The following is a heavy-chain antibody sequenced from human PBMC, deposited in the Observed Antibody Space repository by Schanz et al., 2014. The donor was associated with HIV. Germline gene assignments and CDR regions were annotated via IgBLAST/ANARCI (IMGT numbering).Heavy chain of an antibody. Sequence: VQLVESGGGVVQPGRSLRLSCAASGFTFRSYAMHWVRQAPGKGLEWLSRISNSGSLKSYADSVKGRFTISRDNAKNLLYLQLNSLRDDDTAVYYCARDCLGGCPADYWGQGTLIIVSS. J-gene: IGHJ4*02. CDR1: GFTFRSYA. CDR3: ARDCLGGCPADY. CDR2: ISNSGSLK. D-gene: IGHD6-19*01. V-gene: IGHV3-48*03.